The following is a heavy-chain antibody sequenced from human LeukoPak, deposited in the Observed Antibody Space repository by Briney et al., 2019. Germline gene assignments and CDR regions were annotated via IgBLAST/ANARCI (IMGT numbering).Heavy chain of an antibody. CDR2: ISGNGHNT. V-gene: IGHV3-23*01. CDR1: GFTFSGHA. CDR3: AKEAPTYYYDSSGLG. J-gene: IGHJ4*02. D-gene: IGHD3-22*01. Sequence: QSGGSLRLSCTASGFTFSGHAMSWVRQAPGKGLEWVAGISGNGHNTYYAESLKGRFTISRDNSKNTLYLQMNSLRAEDTAVYYCAKEAPTYYYDSSGLGWGQGTLVTVSS.